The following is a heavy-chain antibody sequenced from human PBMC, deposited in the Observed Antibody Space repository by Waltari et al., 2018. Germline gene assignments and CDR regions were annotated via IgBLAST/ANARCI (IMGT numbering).Heavy chain of an antibody. D-gene: IGHD6-6*01. CDR3: ASPAGRYSRSPFFDY. CDR2: INHYGNT. CDR1: GGSFSGDF. V-gene: IGHV4-34*01. J-gene: IGHJ4*02. Sequence: QVQLQQWGTRVLKPSETLSLTCAVHGGSFSGDFWAWIRQPPGKGREWIGEINHYGNTNYNPSLKSRVSISADMSKNQFSLKVTSVTAADTAVYYCASPAGRYSRSPFFDYWGQGTLVTVSS.